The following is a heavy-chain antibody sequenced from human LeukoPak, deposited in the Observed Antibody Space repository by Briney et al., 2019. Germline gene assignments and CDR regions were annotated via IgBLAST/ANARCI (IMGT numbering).Heavy chain of an antibody. Sequence: GGSLRLSCAASGFDFSIYRMNWVRQAPGKGLERVSYIHLSGTPTHYAEPVKGRFSISRDNVKNSLYLQMDNLRAEDTAVYYCARDRTIFGVVIPPDFDPWGQGTLVTVSS. CDR3: ARDRTIFGVVIPPDFDP. CDR1: GFDFSIYR. V-gene: IGHV3-48*04. CDR2: IHLSGTPT. J-gene: IGHJ5*02. D-gene: IGHD3-3*01.